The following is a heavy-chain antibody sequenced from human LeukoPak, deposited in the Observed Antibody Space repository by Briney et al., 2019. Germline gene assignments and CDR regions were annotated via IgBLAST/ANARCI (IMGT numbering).Heavy chain of an antibody. V-gene: IGHV3-74*03. CDR1: RFTFSSYW. CDR2: INNDGRSI. Sequence: QSGGSLRLSCVASRFTFSSYWMHWVRQVPGKGLVWVSRINNDGRSITYADSVKGRFPISRDNAENTLYLQMNSLRAEDTAVYYCARGPSYSSHWYRLDSWGQGTLVTVSS. J-gene: IGHJ4*02. CDR3: ARGPSYSSHWYRLDS. D-gene: IGHD6-19*01.